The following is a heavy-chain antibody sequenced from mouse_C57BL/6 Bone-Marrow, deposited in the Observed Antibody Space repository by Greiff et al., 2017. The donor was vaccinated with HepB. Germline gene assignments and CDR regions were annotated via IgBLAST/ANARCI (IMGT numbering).Heavy chain of an antibody. V-gene: IGHV1-59*01. J-gene: IGHJ1*03. Sequence: QVQLQQPGAELVRPGTSVKLSCKASSYTFTSYWMHWVKQRPGQGLEWIGEIDPSDSYTNYNQKFKGKSTLTVDKSSSTAYMQLSSLTSEDSAVYYCARSKGYWYFDVWGTGTTVTVSS. CDR1: SYTFTSYW. CDR3: ARSKGYWYFDV. CDR2: IDPSDSYT.